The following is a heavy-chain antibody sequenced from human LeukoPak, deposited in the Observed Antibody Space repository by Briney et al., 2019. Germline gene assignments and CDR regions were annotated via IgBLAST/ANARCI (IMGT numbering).Heavy chain of an antibody. Sequence: GGSLRLSCAASGFTFSSYAMSWVRQAPGKGLEWVSVIYSGGSTYYADSVKGRFTISRDNSKNTLSLEMTSLRPEDTALYYCARVLAAPGNCWGQGTLVTVSS. CDR1: GFTFSSYA. CDR2: IYSGGST. CDR3: ARVLAAPGNC. D-gene: IGHD6-13*01. J-gene: IGHJ4*02. V-gene: IGHV3-66*02.